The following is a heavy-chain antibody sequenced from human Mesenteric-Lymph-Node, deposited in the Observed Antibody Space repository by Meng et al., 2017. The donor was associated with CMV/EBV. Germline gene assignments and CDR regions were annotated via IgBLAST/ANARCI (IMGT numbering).Heavy chain of an antibody. V-gene: IGHV3-7*01. D-gene: IGHD2-8*01. CDR3: AKDLCTDGFCYILFDS. Sequence: GESLKISCAASGFTFSSYWMSWVRQAPGKGLEWVANIKQDGSEKYYVDSVKGRFTISRDNSRNTLYLQMHSLRPEDTALYYCAKDLCTDGFCYILFDSWGQGTLVTVSS. CDR1: GFTFSSYW. J-gene: IGHJ4*02. CDR2: IKQDGSEK.